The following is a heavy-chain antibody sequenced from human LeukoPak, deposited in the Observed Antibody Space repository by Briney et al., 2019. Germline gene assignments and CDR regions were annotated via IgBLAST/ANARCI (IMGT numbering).Heavy chain of an antibody. CDR2: YYYGGST. V-gene: IGHV4-59*01. Sequence: SETLSLTCTVSGGSISSYYWSWIRQPPGKGLEWIGYYYYGGSTLYNPSLSSRVTISVDASKNHFSLRLNSVTGADTGVYYCAIMGSAYGNAFDVWGQGTMVTVSP. D-gene: IGHD3-3*01. CDR3: AIMGSAYGNAFDV. CDR1: GGSISSYY. J-gene: IGHJ3*01.